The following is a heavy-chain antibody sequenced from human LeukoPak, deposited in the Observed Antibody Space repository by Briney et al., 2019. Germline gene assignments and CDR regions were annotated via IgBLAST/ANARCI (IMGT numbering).Heavy chain of an antibody. CDR3: VRGTGY. V-gene: IGHV3-64D*06. Sequence: GGSLRLACSVSGFTFSTYVMHWVRQAPGKGLEYVSAISSNGDNTYYADSVKGRFTISRDNSKNTLYLQMSSLRADDTAVYYCVRGTGYWGQGTLVTVSS. CDR2: ISSNGDNT. J-gene: IGHJ4*02. CDR1: GFTFSTYV.